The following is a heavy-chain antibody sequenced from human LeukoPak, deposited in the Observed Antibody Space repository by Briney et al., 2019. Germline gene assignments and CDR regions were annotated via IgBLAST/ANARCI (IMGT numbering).Heavy chain of an antibody. D-gene: IGHD3-22*01. Sequence: SETLSLTCAVYGGSFNNYYWSWIRQPPGKGLEWIGEINHSGSTNYNPSLKSRLTISVDTPKNQFSLKLSSVTAADTAVYYCARGSYYFDTSAHENDDYWGQGTLVTVSS. J-gene: IGHJ4*02. V-gene: IGHV4-34*01. CDR2: INHSGST. CDR3: ARGSYYFDTSAHENDDY. CDR1: GGSFNNYY.